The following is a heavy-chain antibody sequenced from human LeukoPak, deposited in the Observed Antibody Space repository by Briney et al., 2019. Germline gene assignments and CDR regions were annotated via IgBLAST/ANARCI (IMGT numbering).Heavy chain of an antibody. J-gene: IGHJ5*02. CDR1: GFTFSSYW. V-gene: IGHV3-74*01. CDR2: INSDGSST. Sequence: GGSLRLSCAASGFTFSSYWMHWVRQAPGKGLVWVSRINSDGSSTSYADSVKGRFTMSRDNAKNTLYLQMNSLRAEDKAVYYCARDKASGWWPRWFDPWGQGTLVTVSS. CDR3: ARDKASGWWPRWFDP. D-gene: IGHD2-15*01.